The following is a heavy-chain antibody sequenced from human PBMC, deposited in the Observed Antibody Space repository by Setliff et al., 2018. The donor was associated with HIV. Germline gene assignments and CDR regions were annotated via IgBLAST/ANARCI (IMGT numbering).Heavy chain of an antibody. V-gene: IGHV3-30*04. J-gene: IGHJ4*02. CDR3: AKLQEGHVYSHYDS. Sequence: PGGSLRLSCAASGFTFSNYAMHWVRQAPGKGLEWVAVIPYDGSHEYYADSVKGRLTISRDNSQNALYLHMNSLRAEDTAVYYCAKLQEGHVYSHYDSWGQGTLVTVSS. CDR1: GFTFSNYA. D-gene: IGHD2-21*01. CDR2: IPYDGSHE.